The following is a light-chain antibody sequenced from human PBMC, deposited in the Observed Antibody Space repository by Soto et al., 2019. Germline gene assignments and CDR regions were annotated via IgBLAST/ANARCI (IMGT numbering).Light chain of an antibody. V-gene: IGKV1-5*01. CDR1: QSISDW. Sequence: DIQMTQSPSTLSASVGDRVTITCRASQSISDWVAWYQQIPGRAPKLLIYDASTLQSGVASRFSGSGSGTEFIITISSLQPDDSTTYYCQEYKSATFGQGTKLQIK. CDR3: QEYKSAT. J-gene: IGKJ2*01. CDR2: DAS.